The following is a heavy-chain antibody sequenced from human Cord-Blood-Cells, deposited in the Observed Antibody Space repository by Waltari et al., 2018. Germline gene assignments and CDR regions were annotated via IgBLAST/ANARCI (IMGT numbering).Heavy chain of an antibody. Sequence: QVQLVQSGAEVKKPGASVKVSCKASGYTFTSYGISWVRQAPGQGLEWMGWISAYNGNTNYAQKLQGRVTMTTDTSTSRADMELRSLRSDDTAVYYCARGGRITIFGVVINEPRPYGMDVWGQGTTVTVSS. V-gene: IGHV1-18*01. CDR3: ARGGRITIFGVVINEPRPYGMDV. CDR1: GYTFTSYG. D-gene: IGHD3-3*01. CDR2: ISAYNGNT. J-gene: IGHJ6*02.